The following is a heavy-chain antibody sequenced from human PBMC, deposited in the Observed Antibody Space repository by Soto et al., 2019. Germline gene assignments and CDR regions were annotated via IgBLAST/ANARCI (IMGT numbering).Heavy chain of an antibody. V-gene: IGHV4-30-2*01. CDR1: GGSIDSGAYS. D-gene: IGHD6-19*01. CDR2: VTHTGTA. Sequence: PSETLSLTCAVSGGSIDSGAYSLSWIRQPPGKGLEWIGYVTHTGTAYSIPSLNGRLTLSVDSSQTQFSLKLTSVTAADSAVYYCVRIHWTQSSLDYWGRGILVTVSS. CDR3: VRIHWTQSSLDY. J-gene: IGHJ4*02.